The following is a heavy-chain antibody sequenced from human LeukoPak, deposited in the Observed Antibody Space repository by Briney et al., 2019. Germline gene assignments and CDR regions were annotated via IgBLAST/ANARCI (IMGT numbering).Heavy chain of an antibody. CDR3: ARSKNYYDSSGYYQTHYFDY. CDR1: GGSISSGDYY. CDR2: IYYSGST. D-gene: IGHD3-22*01. V-gene: IGHV4-30-4*01. J-gene: IGHJ4*02. Sequence: SQTLSLTCTVSGGSISSGDYYWSWIRQPPGKGLEWIGYIYYSGSTYYNPSLKSRVTISVDTSKNQFSLKLISVTAADTAVYYCARSKNYYDSSGYYQTHYFDYWGQGTLVTVSS.